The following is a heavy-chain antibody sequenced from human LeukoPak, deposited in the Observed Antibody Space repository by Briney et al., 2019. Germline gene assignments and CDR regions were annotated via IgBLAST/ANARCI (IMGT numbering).Heavy chain of an antibody. CDR1: GYTFTGYY. CDR3: ARSKPDCSSQFDY. J-gene: IGHJ4*02. D-gene: IGHD6-13*01. Sequence: ASVKVSCKASGYTFTGYYMHWARQAPGQGLEWMGRINPNSGGTNYAQKFQGRVTMTRDTSISTAYMELSRRRSDDTAEYYCARSKPDCSSQFDYWGQGTLVTVSS. V-gene: IGHV1-2*06. CDR2: INPNSGGT.